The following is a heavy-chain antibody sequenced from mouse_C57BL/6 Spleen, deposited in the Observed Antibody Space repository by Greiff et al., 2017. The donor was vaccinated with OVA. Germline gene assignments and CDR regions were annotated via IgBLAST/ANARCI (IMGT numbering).Heavy chain of an antibody. CDR3: AKRRGDYYAMDY. CDR2: INPNSGST. V-gene: IGHV1-64*01. CDR1: GYTFTSYW. J-gene: IGHJ4*01. Sequence: VQLQQPGAELVKPGASVKLSCKASGYTFTSYWMHWVKQRPGQGLEWIGMINPNSGSTNYNEKFKSKATLTVDKSSSTAYMQLSSLTSEDSAVYYCAKRRGDYYAMDYWGQGTSVTVSS.